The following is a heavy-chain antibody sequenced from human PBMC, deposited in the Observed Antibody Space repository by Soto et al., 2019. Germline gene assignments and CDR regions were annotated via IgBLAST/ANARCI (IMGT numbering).Heavy chain of an antibody. V-gene: IGHV4-34*01. Sequence: SETLSLTCAVYGGSFSGYYWSWIRQPPGKELEWIGEINHSGSTNYNPSLKSRVTISVDTSKNQFSLKPSFVTAADTAVYYCARAPRGNYGYPSYFDFWGQGTLGTVSS. J-gene: IGHJ4*02. CDR3: ARAPRGNYGYPSYFDF. D-gene: IGHD3-10*01. CDR2: INHSGST. CDR1: GGSFSGYY.